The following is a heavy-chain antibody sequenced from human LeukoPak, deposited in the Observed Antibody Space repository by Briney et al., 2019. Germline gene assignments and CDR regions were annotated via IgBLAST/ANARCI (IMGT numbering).Heavy chain of an antibody. CDR3: ASARDVFRYFCWAGHGTFAI. CDR2: IYYSGST. J-gene: IGHJ3*02. D-gene: IGHD3-9*01. V-gene: IGHV4-59*01. Sequence: MASETLSLTCTVSGGSISSYYWTWTRQPPGKGLEWIGYIYYSGSTNYNPSLKSRVTISIDTSKTQFSLKLSPMTAADTAVYSCASARDVFRYFCWAGHGTFAIWGQGRM. CDR1: GGSISSYY.